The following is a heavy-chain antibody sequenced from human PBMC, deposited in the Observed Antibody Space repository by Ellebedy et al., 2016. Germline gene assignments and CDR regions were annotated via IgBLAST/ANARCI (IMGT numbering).Heavy chain of an antibody. CDR2: IYPGDSDT. J-gene: IGHJ6*02. D-gene: IGHD5-24*01. CDR3: ARHGGWLQSYYYYGMDV. Sequence: GESLKISXKGSGYNFAIYWIGWVRQMPGKGLEWMGIIYPGDSDTRYSPSFQGQVTISADKSISTAYLQWSSLKASDTAMYYCARHGGWLQSYYYYGMDVWGQGTTVTVSS. CDR1: GYNFAIYW. V-gene: IGHV5-51*01.